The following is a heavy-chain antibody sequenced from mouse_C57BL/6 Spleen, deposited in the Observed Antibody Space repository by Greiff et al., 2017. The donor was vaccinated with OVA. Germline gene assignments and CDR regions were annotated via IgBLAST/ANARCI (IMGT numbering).Heavy chain of an antibody. CDR1: GFTFSDYG. CDR3: ARRYGYDGAMDY. V-gene: IGHV5-17*01. J-gene: IGHJ4*01. Sequence: EVQLVESGGGLVKPGGSLKLSCAASGFTFSDYGMHWVRQAPEKGLEWVAYISSGSSSIYYADTVKGRFTISRDNAKNTLFLQMTSLRSEDTAMYYCARRYGYDGAMDYWGQGTSVTVSS. D-gene: IGHD2-2*01. CDR2: ISSGSSSI.